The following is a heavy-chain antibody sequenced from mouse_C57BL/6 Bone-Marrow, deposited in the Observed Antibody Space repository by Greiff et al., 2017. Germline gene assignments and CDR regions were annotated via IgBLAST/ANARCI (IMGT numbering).Heavy chain of an antibody. CDR3: ARPYYSNDWYFDV. CDR2: IYPGSGST. Sequence: QVQLKQPGAELVKPGASVKMSCKASGYTFTSYWITWVKQRPGQGLEWIGDIYPGSGSTNYNEKFKSKATLTVDTSSSTAYMQLSSLTSEDSAVYYCARPYYSNDWYFDVWGTGNTVTVSS. V-gene: IGHV1-55*01. D-gene: IGHD2-5*01. CDR1: GYTFTSYW. J-gene: IGHJ1*03.